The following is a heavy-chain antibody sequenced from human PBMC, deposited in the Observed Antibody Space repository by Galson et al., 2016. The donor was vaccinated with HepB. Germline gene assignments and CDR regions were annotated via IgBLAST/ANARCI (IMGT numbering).Heavy chain of an antibody. J-gene: IGHJ4*02. Sequence: SVKVSCKASGYTFTSYAMNWVRQAPGQRLEWMGWINAGNGNTKYSQNFQGRVTITRDTSASIVYMDLTSLRSEDTAVYYCARDTPLSDSRGYQLTFDYWGQGTLGTVSS. V-gene: IGHV1-3*01. CDR3: ARDTPLSDSRGYQLTFDY. CDR1: GYTFTSYA. CDR2: INAGNGNT. D-gene: IGHD3-22*01.